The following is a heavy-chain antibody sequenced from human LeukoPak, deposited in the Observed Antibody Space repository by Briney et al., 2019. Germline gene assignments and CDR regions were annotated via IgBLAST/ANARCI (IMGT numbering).Heavy chain of an antibody. J-gene: IGHJ4*02. Sequence: SETLSLTCTVSGGSISSSYYYWGWIRQPPGEGLEWIGNIYYAGSTYDNPSLKSRVTISVDTSKNQFSLKLSSVTAADTAVYYCARVAWSGYYTLYYFDYWGQGTLVTVSS. CDR3: ARVAWSGYYTLYYFDY. V-gene: IGHV4-39*07. D-gene: IGHD3-3*01. CDR1: GGSISSSYYY. CDR2: IYYAGST.